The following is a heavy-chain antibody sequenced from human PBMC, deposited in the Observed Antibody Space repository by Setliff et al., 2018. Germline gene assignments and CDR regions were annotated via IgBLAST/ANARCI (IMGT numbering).Heavy chain of an antibody. V-gene: IGHV4-39*01. Sequence: PSETLSLTCTVSGGSISSGSYYWSWIRQPAGKGLEWIGSIYYRGSTSYNSSLKSRVSISVDTSKNQFSLNLNSVTAADTAVYYCATLTGDRGVDYWGQGRLVTVSS. D-gene: IGHD7-27*01. CDR2: IYYRGST. CDR3: ATLTGDRGVDY. J-gene: IGHJ4*02. CDR1: GGSISSGSYY.